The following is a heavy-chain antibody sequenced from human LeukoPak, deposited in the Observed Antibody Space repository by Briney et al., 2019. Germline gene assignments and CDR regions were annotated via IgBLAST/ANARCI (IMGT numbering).Heavy chain of an antibody. J-gene: IGHJ4*02. CDR2: IRYDGSNK. D-gene: IGHD3-22*01. V-gene: IGHV3-30*02. Sequence: PGGTLRLSCAASGFTFSHHGMNWVRQAPGKGLEWVAFIRYDGSNKYYADSVKGRFTISRDNSKNTLYLQMNSLRAEDTAVYYCAKDRSITMIVVVTYFDYWGQGTLVTVSS. CDR3: AKDRSITMIVVVTYFDY. CDR1: GFTFSHHG.